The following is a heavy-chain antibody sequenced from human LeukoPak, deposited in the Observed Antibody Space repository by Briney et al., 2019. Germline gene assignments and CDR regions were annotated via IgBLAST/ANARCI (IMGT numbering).Heavy chain of an antibody. CDR1: GFSFGSNW. J-gene: IGHJ4*02. CDR3: ARLRYSDY. Sequence: GGSLRLSCVASGFSFGSNWMSWVRQAPGKGLEWVANIKQDGSEKNYVDSVKGRFTISRDNAKNSLYLKMNSLRAEDTAVYYCARLRYSDYWGQGTLVTVSS. V-gene: IGHV3-7*03. CDR2: IKQDGSEK. D-gene: IGHD2-21*01.